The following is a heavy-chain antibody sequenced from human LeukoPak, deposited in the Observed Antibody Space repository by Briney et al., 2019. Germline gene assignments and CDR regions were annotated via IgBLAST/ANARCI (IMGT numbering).Heavy chain of an antibody. J-gene: IGHJ4*02. Sequence: SETLSLTCTVSGGSISAYYWTWIRQPPGKGLEWIGYIYYSGSTNYNPSLKSRVTISVDTSKNQFSLKLSSVTAADTAVYYCARLSREQWLGENFDYWGQGTLVTVSS. CDR3: ARLSREQWLGENFDY. CDR1: GGSISAYY. V-gene: IGHV4-59*08. D-gene: IGHD6-19*01. CDR2: IYYSGST.